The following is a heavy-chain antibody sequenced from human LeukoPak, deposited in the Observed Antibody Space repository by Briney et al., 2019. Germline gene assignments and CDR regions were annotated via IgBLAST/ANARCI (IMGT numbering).Heavy chain of an antibody. Sequence: PGGSLRLSCAASGFTVSSNYMSWVRQAPGKGLEWVSVIYSGGSTYYADSVKGRFTISRDNSKNTLYLQMNSLRAEDTAVYYCARVGGRAVRGVIIVGYYMDVWGKGTTVTISS. D-gene: IGHD3-10*01. J-gene: IGHJ6*03. V-gene: IGHV3-53*01. CDR2: IYSGGST. CDR1: GFTVSSNY. CDR3: ARVGGRAVRGVIIVGYYMDV.